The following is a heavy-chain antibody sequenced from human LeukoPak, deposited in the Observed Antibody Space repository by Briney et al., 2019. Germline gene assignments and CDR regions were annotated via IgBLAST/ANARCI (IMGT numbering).Heavy chain of an antibody. CDR2: ISAYNGNT. CDR3: SSGLVRAALYYYYMDV. D-gene: IGHD2-2*01. CDR1: GYTFTTYG. V-gene: IGHV1-18*01. J-gene: IGHJ6*03. Sequence: ASVKVSCKPSGYTFTTYGTSWLRQAPGQGLEWMGWISAYNGNTNYAQKLQGRVTMTTDTSTRTAYMELRNLRSDATAVNCLSSGLVRAALYYYYMDVWGKGTTVTVSS.